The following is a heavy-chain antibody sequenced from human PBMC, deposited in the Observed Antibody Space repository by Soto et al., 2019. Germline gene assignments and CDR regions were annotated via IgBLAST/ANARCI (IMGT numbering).Heavy chain of an antibody. CDR3: ARRTHGDFRDAFDI. V-gene: IGHV1-18*01. D-gene: IGHD4-17*01. CDR1: GYTFTCYG. CDR2: ISAYNGNT. J-gene: IGHJ3*02. Sequence: GASVKVSCKASGYTFTCYGISWVRQAPGQGLEWMGWISAYNGNTNYAEKLQGRVTMTTDTSTSTAYMELRSLRSDDTAVYYCARRTHGDFRDAFDIWGQGTMVTVSS.